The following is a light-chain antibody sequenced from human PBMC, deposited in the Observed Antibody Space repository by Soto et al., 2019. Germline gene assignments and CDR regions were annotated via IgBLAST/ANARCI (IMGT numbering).Light chain of an antibody. CDR2: KAS. J-gene: IGKJ1*01. CDR1: QSISTW. CDR3: QQYDTYRT. V-gene: IGKV1-5*03. Sequence: DIQMTQSPSTLSASVGDRVTITCRASQSISTWLAWYQQKPGKAPKLLIYKASTLESGVPSRFSGSGPGTEFTLTISCLQPDDFATYSCQQYDTYRTFGQGTKVEIK.